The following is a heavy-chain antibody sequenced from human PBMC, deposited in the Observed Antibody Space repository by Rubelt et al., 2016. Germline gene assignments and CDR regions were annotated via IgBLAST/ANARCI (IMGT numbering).Heavy chain of an antibody. CDR2: ISSVGDYI. CDR1: GFTFSIYR. Sequence: EIQLVESGGGLVKPGGSLRLSCAASGFTFSIYRMKWVRQAPGKGLEWVSSISSVGDYIYYADSVRGRFTISRDNAKNSLFLQMHSLRAEDTAVYYCASLMATTRQYFDQWGQGTLVTVSS. CDR3: ASLMATTRQYFDQ. V-gene: IGHV3-21*02. J-gene: IGHJ4*02. D-gene: IGHD5-24*01.